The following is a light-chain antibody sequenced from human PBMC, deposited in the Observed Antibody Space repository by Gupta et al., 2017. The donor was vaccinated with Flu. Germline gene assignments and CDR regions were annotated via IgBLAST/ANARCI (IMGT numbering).Light chain of an antibody. J-gene: IGLJ1*01. CDR1: STDVGGYNS. V-gene: IGLV2-14*01. CDR2: EVT. CDR3: GSYTGNTTPYV. Sequence: ITISCTGTSTDVGGYNSVSWFQQHPGEVPKRLSYEVTHRPSGVSDRFSGSKSVNTASLTISGLQAEDEADYDGGSYTGNTTPYVLGTGTKVTVL.